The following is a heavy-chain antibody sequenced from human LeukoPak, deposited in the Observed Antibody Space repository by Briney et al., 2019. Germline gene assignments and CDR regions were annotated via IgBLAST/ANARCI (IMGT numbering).Heavy chain of an antibody. CDR1: GGSISSYY. V-gene: IGHV4-59*08. D-gene: IGHD1-26*01. CDR2: IYYTGST. Sequence: SETLSLTCTVSGGSISSYYWSWIRQPPGKGLEWIGYIYYTGSTNYNLSLKSRVTISVDTSKNQFSLKLSSVTAADTAMYYCAKSGGYGLIDYWGQGTLVTVSS. CDR3: AKSGGYGLIDY. J-gene: IGHJ4*02.